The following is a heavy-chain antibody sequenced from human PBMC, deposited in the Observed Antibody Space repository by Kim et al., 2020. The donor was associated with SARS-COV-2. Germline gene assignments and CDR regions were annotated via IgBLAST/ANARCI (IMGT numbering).Heavy chain of an antibody. Sequence: GGSLRLSCAASGFTFSSYAMSWVRQAPGKGLEWVSAISGSGGSTYYADSVKGRFTISRDNSKNTLYLQMNSLRAEDTAVYYCAKGDRIAAAHLWNFDYWGQGTLVTVSS. J-gene: IGHJ4*02. V-gene: IGHV3-23*01. D-gene: IGHD6-13*01. CDR2: ISGSGGST. CDR1: GFTFSSYA. CDR3: AKGDRIAAAHLWNFDY.